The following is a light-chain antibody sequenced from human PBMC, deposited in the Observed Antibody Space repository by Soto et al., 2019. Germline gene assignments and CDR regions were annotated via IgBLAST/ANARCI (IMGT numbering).Light chain of an antibody. J-gene: IGLJ2*01. CDR1: NSNIGSNT. V-gene: IGLV1-44*01. CDR3: AAWDDSLNGVL. CDR2: SNN. Sequence: QSVLTQPPSASGTPGQRVTISCPGSNSNIGSNTVNWYQQLPGTAPKLLIYSNNQRPSGVPDRFSGSKSGASASLAISGLQSEDEADYYCAAWDDSLNGVLFGGGTKLTVL.